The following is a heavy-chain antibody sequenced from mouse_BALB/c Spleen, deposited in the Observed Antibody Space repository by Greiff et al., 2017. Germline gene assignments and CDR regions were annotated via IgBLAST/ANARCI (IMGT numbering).Heavy chain of an antibody. D-gene: IGHD3-2*01. J-gene: IGHJ2*01. CDR1: GFSLTSYG. CDR3: ARERQLGLHFDY. Sequence: VKLVESGPGLVAPSQSLSITCTVSGFSLTSYGVHWVRQPPGKGLEWLGVIWAGGSTNYNSALMSRLSISKDNSKSQVFLKMNSLQTDDTAMYYCARERQLGLHFDYWGQGTTLTVSS. V-gene: IGHV2-9*02. CDR2: IWAGGST.